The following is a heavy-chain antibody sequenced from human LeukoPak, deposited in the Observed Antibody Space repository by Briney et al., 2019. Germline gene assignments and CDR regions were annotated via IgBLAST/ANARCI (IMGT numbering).Heavy chain of an antibody. J-gene: IGHJ4*02. CDR3: ARGANRNYFDY. V-gene: IGHV4-34*01. CDR2: INHSGST. Sequence: SETLSLTCAVYGGSFSGYYWSWIRQPPGKGLEWIGEINHSGSTNYSPSLKSRVTISVDTSKNQFSLKLSSVTAADTAVYYCARGANRNYFDYWGQGTLVTVSS. CDR1: GGSFSGYY. D-gene: IGHD2-8*01.